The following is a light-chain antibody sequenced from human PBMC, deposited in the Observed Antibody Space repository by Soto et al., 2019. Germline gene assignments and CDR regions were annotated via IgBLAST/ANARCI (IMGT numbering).Light chain of an antibody. CDR2: EVS. CDR1: SSDVGGYNY. Sequence: QSLLTQPASVSVSPGQSITISCTGTSSDVGGYNYVSWYQQHPGKAPKLMIYEVSNRPSGVSDRFSGSKSGNTASLTISGLQAEDEADYYCGSYTSSRIYVFGAGTKVTVL. V-gene: IGLV2-14*01. CDR3: GSYTSSRIYV. J-gene: IGLJ1*01.